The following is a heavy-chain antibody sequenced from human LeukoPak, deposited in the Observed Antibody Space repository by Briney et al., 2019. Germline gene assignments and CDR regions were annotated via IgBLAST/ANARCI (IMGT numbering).Heavy chain of an antibody. CDR1: EFTFSNYW. D-gene: IGHD1-1*01. CDR3: ARSNWPYYFDY. V-gene: IGHV3-74*01. Sequence: GGSLRLSCAASEFTFSNYWMHWVRQAPGKGLVWVSWITGDGSSTRYADSVKGRFTISRDNAKNTLYLQVNSLRAEDTAVYYCARSNWPYYFDYWGQGALVTVSP. J-gene: IGHJ4*02. CDR2: ITGDGSST.